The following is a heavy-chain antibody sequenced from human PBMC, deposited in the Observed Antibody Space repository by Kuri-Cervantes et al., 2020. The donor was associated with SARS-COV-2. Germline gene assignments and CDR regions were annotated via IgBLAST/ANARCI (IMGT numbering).Heavy chain of an antibody. J-gene: IGHJ4*02. D-gene: IGHD2-21*01. CDR1: GGSISSYY. V-gene: IGHV4-59*08. CDR3: ARRRFGVFPYYFDS. CDR2: IYYSGST. Sequence: ESLKISCTVSGGSISSYYWSWIRQPPGKGLEWIGYIYYSGSTNYNPSLKSRVTISVDTSKSQFSLMLSSVTAADAAVYYCARRRFGVFPYYFDSWGQGTLVTVSS.